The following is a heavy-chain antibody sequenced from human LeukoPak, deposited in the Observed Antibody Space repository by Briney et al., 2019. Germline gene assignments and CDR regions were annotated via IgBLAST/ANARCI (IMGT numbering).Heavy chain of an antibody. D-gene: IGHD5-12*01. Sequence: ASVKVSCKASGYSFNDYYIHWVRQAPGQGLEWMGWINPEKRDTGYAHKFQGRVTMTSDTSISTAYMELSSLRSDDTAVYYCAKKVRGPSHPLDFWGQGTLVTVSS. J-gene: IGHJ4*02. CDR3: AKKVRGPSHPLDF. CDR1: GYSFNDYY. CDR2: INPEKRDT. V-gene: IGHV1-2*02.